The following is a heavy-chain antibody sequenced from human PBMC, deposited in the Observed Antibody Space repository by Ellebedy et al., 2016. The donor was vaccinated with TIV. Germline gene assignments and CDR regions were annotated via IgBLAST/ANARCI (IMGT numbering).Heavy chain of an antibody. V-gene: IGHV1-8*01. Sequence: ASVKVSCXASGGTFSRYAISWVRQATGQGLEWMGWMNPNSGNTGYAQKFQGRVTMTRNTSISTAYMELSSLRSEDTAVYYCARTGRDVVVLPLHTYYYYYGMDVWGQGTTVTVSS. D-gene: IGHD2/OR15-2a*01. CDR1: GGTFSRYA. CDR3: ARTGRDVVVLPLHTYYYYYGMDV. J-gene: IGHJ6*02. CDR2: MNPNSGNT.